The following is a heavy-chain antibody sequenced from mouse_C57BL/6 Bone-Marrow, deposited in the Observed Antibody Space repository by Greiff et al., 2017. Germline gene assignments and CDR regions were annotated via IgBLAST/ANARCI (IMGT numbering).Heavy chain of an antibody. CDR2: IRNKANGYTT. CDR1: GFTFTDYY. Sequence: EVKLMESGGGLVQPGGSLRLSCPASGFTFTDYYMSWVRQPPGKALEWLGFIRNKANGYTTEYSASVKGRFTISRDNSQSILYLQMNALRAEDSATYSAARLYDGLAYWGQGTLVTVSA. D-gene: IGHD2-12*01. CDR3: ARLYDGLAY. J-gene: IGHJ3*01. V-gene: IGHV7-3*01.